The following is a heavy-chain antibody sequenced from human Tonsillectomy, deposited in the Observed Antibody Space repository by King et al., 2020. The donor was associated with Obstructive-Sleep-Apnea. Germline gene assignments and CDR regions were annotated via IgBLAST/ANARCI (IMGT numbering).Heavy chain of an antibody. Sequence: EVQLVESGGGLVQPGGSLRLSCAASGFTFSSYSMNWVRQAPGKGLEWVSYISSSSSTIYYADSVKGRFTISRDNAKNSLYLQMNSLRAEDTSVYYCASDEGKYCSGGSGYSRYFDYWGQGTLVTVSS. CDR2: ISSSSSTI. CDR1: GFTFSSYS. CDR3: ASDEGKYCSGGSGYSRYFDY. J-gene: IGHJ4*02. V-gene: IGHV3-48*04. D-gene: IGHD2-15*01.